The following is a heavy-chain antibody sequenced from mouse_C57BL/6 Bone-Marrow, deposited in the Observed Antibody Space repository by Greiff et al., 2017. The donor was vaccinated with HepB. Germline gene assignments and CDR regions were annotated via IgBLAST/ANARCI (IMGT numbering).Heavy chain of an antibody. J-gene: IGHJ4*01. V-gene: IGHV1-18*01. Sequence: VQLKESGPELVKPGASVKISCKASGYTFTDYYMDWVKQSHGKGLEWIGDINPNDGGTIYNQKFKGKATLTVDKSSSTAYMELRSLTSEDTAVYYCARERDLLHYDMDYWGKGTSVTVSS. CDR3: ARERDLLHYDMDY. D-gene: IGHD2-1*01. CDR2: INPNDGGT. CDR1: GYTFTDYY.